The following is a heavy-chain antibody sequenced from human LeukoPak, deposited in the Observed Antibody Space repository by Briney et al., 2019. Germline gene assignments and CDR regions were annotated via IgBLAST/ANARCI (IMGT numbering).Heavy chain of an antibody. D-gene: IGHD2-8*01. Sequence: SETLSLTSSVSAASIRTNHWTWIRQPAGKGLEWIGRIYNSGNTNYNPSLKSRVTMSVDTSKNQFSLKLSSVTAADTAIYYCARYINGGLDVWGQGTTVTVSS. V-gene: IGHV4-4*07. CDR3: ARYINGGLDV. CDR2: IYNSGNT. CDR1: AASIRTNH. J-gene: IGHJ6*02.